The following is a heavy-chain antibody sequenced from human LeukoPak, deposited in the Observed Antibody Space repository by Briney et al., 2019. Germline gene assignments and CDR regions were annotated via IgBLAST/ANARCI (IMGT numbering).Heavy chain of an antibody. J-gene: IGHJ3*02. CDR3: ARDKIVVVVSTTLPDI. V-gene: IGHV3-23*01. CDR2: ISGSGGST. Sequence: GGSLRLSCAASGFIFSNYVMGWVRQAPGKGLEWVSAISGSGGSTFYADSVQGRVTISRDNSKNTLYLQLNSLRVEDTAVYYCARDKIVVVVSTTLPDIWGQGTMVTVSS. CDR1: GFIFSNYV. D-gene: IGHD2-15*01.